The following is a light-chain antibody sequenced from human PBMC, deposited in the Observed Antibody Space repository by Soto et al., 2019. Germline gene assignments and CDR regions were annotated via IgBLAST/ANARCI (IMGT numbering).Light chain of an antibody. V-gene: IGKV3-20*01. CDR3: QQYGSSPRT. CDR2: GAS. J-gene: IGKJ1*01. Sequence: LTQSPSSLSASVGDRATLSCRASQSVSSSYLAWYQQKPGQAPRLLIYGASSRATGIPDRFSGSGSGTDFTLTISRLEPEDFAVYYCQQYGSSPRTFGQGTKVEIK. CDR1: QSVSSSY.